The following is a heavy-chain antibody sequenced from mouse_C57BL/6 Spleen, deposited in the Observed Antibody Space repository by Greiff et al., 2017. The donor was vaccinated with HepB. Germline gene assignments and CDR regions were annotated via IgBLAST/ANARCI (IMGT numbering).Heavy chain of an antibody. CDR2: IWRGGST. CDR1: GFSLTSYG. CDR3: ATATTVVGGNYFDY. Sequence: QVQLQQSGPGLVQPSQRLSITCTVSGFSLTSYGVHWVRQSPGKGLEWLGVIWRGGSTDYNAAFMSRLSITKDNSKSQVFFKMNSLQADDTAIYYCATATTVVGGNYFDYWGQGTTLTVSS. V-gene: IGHV2-5*01. D-gene: IGHD1-1*01. J-gene: IGHJ2*01.